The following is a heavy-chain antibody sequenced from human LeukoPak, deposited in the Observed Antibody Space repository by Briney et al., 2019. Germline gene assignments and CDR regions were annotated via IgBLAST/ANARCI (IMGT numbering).Heavy chain of an antibody. Sequence: ASETLSLTCTVSGGSISSSSAYWGWIRQHPGKGLEWIGYIYYSGATYYNPSLKSRLTTSVDTSKNQFSLKLNSVTAADTAVYYCARAGDSGYWFDYWGQGTLATVSS. CDR2: IYYSGAT. J-gene: IGHJ4*02. D-gene: IGHD3-22*01. CDR3: ARAGDSGYWFDY. CDR1: GGSISSSSAY. V-gene: IGHV4-31*03.